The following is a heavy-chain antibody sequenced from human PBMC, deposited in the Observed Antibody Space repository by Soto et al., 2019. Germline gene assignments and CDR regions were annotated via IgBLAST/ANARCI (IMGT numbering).Heavy chain of an antibody. D-gene: IGHD2-2*02. V-gene: IGHV3-30-3*01. CDR1: GFTFSSYA. Sequence: QVQLVESGGGVVQPGRSLRLSCAASGFTFSSYAMHWVRQAPGKGLEWVAVISYGGSNKYYADSVKGRFTISRDNSKNTLYLQMNSLRAEDTAVYYCARDLFVVPAAIEYYFDYWGQGTLVTVSS. CDR3: ARDLFVVPAAIEYYFDY. CDR2: ISYGGSNK. J-gene: IGHJ4*02.